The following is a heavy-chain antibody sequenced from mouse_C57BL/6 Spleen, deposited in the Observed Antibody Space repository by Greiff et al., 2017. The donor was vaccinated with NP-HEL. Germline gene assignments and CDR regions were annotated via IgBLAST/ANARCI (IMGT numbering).Heavy chain of an antibody. Sequence: VQLQQPGAELVMPGASVKLSCKASGYTFTSYWMHWVKQRPGQGLEWIGEIDPSDSYTNYNQKFKGKSTLTVDKSSSTAYMQLSSLTSEDSAVYYCARSGYSGYFDYWGQGTTLTVSS. V-gene: IGHV1-69*01. J-gene: IGHJ2*01. CDR2: IDPSDSYT. CDR1: GYTFTSYW. CDR3: ARSGYSGYFDY. D-gene: IGHD3-1*01.